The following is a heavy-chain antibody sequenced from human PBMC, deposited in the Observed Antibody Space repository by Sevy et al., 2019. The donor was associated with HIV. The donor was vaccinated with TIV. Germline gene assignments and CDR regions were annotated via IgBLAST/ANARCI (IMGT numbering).Heavy chain of an antibody. CDR3: AKSYEYVWGRLDY. D-gene: IGHD3-16*01. V-gene: IGHV3-23*01. Sequence: GGSLRLSCAASGFTCSSYAMSWVRQAPGKGLEWVSAISGSCGNTYYADSVKGRVTISRENSKNTQYLQMNSRRAEDTAVYYCAKSYEYVWGRLDYWGQGTLVTVSS. J-gene: IGHJ4*02. CDR1: GFTCSSYA. CDR2: ISGSCGNT.